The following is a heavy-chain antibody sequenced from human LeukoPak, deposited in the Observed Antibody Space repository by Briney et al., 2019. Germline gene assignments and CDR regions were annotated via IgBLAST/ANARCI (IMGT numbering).Heavy chain of an antibody. D-gene: IGHD5-18*01. Sequence: SETLSLTCTVSGASISGYHCSWIRQPPGKGLEWIGYIYYSGSTSYNPSLKSRVTISLDTSKNQFSLRLSSVTAADTAVYYCARLQMDTAMVRFDYWGQGTLVTVSS. J-gene: IGHJ4*02. CDR3: ARLQMDTAMVRFDY. CDR2: IYYSGST. CDR1: GASISGYH. V-gene: IGHV4-59*08.